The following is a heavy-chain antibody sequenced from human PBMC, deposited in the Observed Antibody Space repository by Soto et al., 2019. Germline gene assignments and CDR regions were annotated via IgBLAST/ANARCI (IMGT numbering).Heavy chain of an antibody. J-gene: IGHJ6*02. CDR3: ARDRGGYDRLYYYHGMDV. Sequence: QVQLVESGGGLVKPGGSLRLSCAASGFTFSDYYMSWIRQAPGKGLEYISYISSSSGSTNYADSVKGRFTISRDNAKNSLYLQMSSLRAEDTAVYYWARDRGGYDRLYYYHGMDVWGQGTTVTVSS. CDR2: ISSSSGST. CDR1: GFTFSDYY. V-gene: IGHV3-11*06. D-gene: IGHD5-12*01.